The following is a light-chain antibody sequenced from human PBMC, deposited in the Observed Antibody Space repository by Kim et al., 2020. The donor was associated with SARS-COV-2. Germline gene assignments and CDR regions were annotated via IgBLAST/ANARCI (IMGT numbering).Light chain of an antibody. J-gene: IGLJ2*01. CDR1: SRDVGSYHY. Sequence: GQSVTISCTGTSRDVGSYHYVAWYQQHPGKAPKVMIYDVSKRPSGVPDRFSGSKSGNTASLTISGLQADDEADYYCCSYAGTFTSLFGGGTQLTVL. CDR3: CSYAGTFTSL. V-gene: IGLV2-11*03. CDR2: DVS.